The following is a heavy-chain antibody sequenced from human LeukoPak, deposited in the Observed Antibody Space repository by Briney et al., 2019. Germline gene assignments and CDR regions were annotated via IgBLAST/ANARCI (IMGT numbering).Heavy chain of an antibody. D-gene: IGHD5-24*01. CDR3: ARDRGYFQH. Sequence: SETLSLTCTVSGGSISSYYWSWIRQPPGKGLEWIGYIYYSGSTNYNLSLKSRVTISVDTSKNQFSLKLSSVTAADTAVYYCARDRGYFQHWGQGTLVTVSS. CDR2: IYYSGST. CDR1: GGSISSYY. J-gene: IGHJ1*01. V-gene: IGHV4-59*01.